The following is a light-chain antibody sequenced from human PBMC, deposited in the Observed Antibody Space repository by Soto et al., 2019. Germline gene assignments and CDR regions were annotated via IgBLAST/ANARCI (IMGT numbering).Light chain of an antibody. V-gene: IGKV3-20*01. Sequence: EIVLTQSPGTLSVTPGEGATLSCRASQSVGRNYLAWYQHKPVQATRLLIYDASSRATGIPDRVSGSGSGTDFALTISRLEPEDFAVYYCQQYASSPLTFGGGTKVETK. J-gene: IGKJ4*01. CDR2: DAS. CDR1: QSVGRNY. CDR3: QQYASSPLT.